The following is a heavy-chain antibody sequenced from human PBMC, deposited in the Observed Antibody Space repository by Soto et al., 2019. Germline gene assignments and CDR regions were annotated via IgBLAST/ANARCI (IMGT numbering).Heavy chain of an antibody. CDR1: AGNFSSYA. CDR2: ILPNTATR. CDR3: ARDGGSSSWPYYSDH. J-gene: IGHJ4*02. Sequence: PAKVSCKASAGNFSSYAINWVRHPPGPGLEWMGEILPNTATRNYAQKFQGRGTIHADEPPSTAYIDLSSLRSKGTSVYDCARDGGSSSWPYYSDHFGQGTPVTVSS. D-gene: IGHD6-13*01. V-gene: IGHV1-69*13.